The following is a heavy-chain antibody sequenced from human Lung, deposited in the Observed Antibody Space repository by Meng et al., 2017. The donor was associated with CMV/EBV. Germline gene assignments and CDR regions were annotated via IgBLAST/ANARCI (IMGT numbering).Heavy chain of an antibody. J-gene: IGHJ6*02. CDR1: GFTFSSYW. V-gene: IGHV3-74*01. D-gene: IGHD6-13*01. CDR3: ARGGSSWGGKYYYYGMDV. Sequence: GESLKISCAASGFTFSSYWMHWVRQAPGKGLVWVSRINSDGSSTSYADSVKGRFTISRDNAKNTLYLQMNSLRAEDTAVYYCARGGSSWGGKYYYYGMDVWGQGNXVTV. CDR2: INSDGSST.